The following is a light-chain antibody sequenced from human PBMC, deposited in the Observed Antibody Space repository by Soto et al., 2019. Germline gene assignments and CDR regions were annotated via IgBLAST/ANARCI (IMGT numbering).Light chain of an antibody. Sequence: EIVLTQSPGTLSLSPGERATLSCRASQSVSSSYLAWYQQKPGQAPRLLIYGASSRATGIPDRFSGSGSGTDFTLTISRLEPEDFSLYYCQQYGSSLWTFGQGT. CDR1: QSVSSSY. CDR3: QQYGSSLWT. V-gene: IGKV3-20*01. J-gene: IGKJ1*01. CDR2: GAS.